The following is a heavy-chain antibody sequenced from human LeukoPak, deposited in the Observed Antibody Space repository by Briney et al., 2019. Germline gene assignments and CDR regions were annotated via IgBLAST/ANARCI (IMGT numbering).Heavy chain of an antibody. V-gene: IGHV4-34*01. D-gene: IGHD2-15*01. J-gene: IGHJ3*02. CDR2: INHSGST. CDR1: GGSFSGYY. CDR3: ARAPWARKDIVVVVAAHGAFDI. Sequence: ETLSLTCAVYGGSFSGYYRSWIRQPPGKGLEWIGEINHSGSTNYNPSLKSRVTISVDTSKNQFSLKLSSVTAADTAVYYCARAPWARKDIVVVVAAHGAFDIWGQGTMVTVSS.